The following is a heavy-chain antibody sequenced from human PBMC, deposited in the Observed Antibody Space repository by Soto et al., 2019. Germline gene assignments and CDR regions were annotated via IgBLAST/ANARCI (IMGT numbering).Heavy chain of an antibody. CDR2: IIPILGIA. V-gene: IGHV1-69*02. CDR1: GGTFSSYT. CDR3: ARSPLYYYDSSGAFDI. J-gene: IGHJ3*02. D-gene: IGHD3-22*01. Sequence: QVQLVQSGAEVKKPGSSVKVSCKASGGTFSSYTISWVRQAPGQGLEWMGGIIPILGIANYAQKFQGRVTITADKSTSTAYMELSSLRSEDTAVYYCARSPLYYYDSSGAFDIWGQGTMVTVSS.